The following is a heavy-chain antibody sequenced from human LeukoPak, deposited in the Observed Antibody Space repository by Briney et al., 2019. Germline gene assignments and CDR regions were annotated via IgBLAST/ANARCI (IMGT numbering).Heavy chain of an antibody. D-gene: IGHD3-9*01. V-gene: IGHV3-30*18. Sequence: GASLRLSCAASGFSFSTYDMHWVRQAPGEGLEWVAVISSDGSHKYWADSVKGRFTISRDNSKNTVYLQMNSLRAEDTAVYYCAKGSFDWYYFDYWGQGTLVTVSS. CDR3: AKGSFDWYYFDY. CDR1: GFSFSTYD. CDR2: ISSDGSHK. J-gene: IGHJ4*02.